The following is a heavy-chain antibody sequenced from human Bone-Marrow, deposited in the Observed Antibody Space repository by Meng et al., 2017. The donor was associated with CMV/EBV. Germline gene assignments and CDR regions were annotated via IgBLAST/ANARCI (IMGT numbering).Heavy chain of an antibody. D-gene: IGHD2-15*01. CDR1: GFTFSRYS. CDR3: ARDLFSVGYYYYGMDV. J-gene: IGHJ6*02. Sequence: GGSLRLSCAASGFTFSRYSMNWVRQAPGKGLEWVSSISSSSSYIYYADSVKGRFTISRDNAKNSLYLQMNSLRAEDTAVYYCARDLFSVGYYYYGMDVWGQGTTVTVSS. CDR2: ISSSSSYI. V-gene: IGHV3-21*01.